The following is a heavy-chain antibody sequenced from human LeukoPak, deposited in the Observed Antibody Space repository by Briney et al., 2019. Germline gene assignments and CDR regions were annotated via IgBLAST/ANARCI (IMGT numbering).Heavy chain of an antibody. CDR1: GGSISSYY. D-gene: IGHD3-3*01. J-gene: IGHJ3*02. CDR2: IYTSGST. Sequence: SETLSLTCTVSGGSISSYYWSWIRQPAGKGLEWIGRIYTSGSTNYNPSLKSRVTMSVDTSKNQFSLKLSSVTAADTAVYYCAREEKKYYDFWSGYFTDAFDIWGQGTMVTVSS. CDR3: AREEKKYYDFWSGYFTDAFDI. V-gene: IGHV4-4*07.